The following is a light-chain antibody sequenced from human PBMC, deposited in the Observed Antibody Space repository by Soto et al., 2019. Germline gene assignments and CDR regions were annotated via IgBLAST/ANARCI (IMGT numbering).Light chain of an antibody. V-gene: IGKV3-20*01. J-gene: IGKJ1*01. Sequence: EIALTQSPGTLSLSPGERATLSCTASQSVSSSYLAWYQQKPGQAPRPLIYVASRRATGIPDRFSGSGSGTDFTLTISRLEPEEFAVYYCQQYATSPWTFGQGTRV. CDR3: QQYATSPWT. CDR1: QSVSSSY. CDR2: VAS.